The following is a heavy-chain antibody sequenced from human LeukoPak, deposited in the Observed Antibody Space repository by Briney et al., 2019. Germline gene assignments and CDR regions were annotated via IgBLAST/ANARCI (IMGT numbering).Heavy chain of an antibody. CDR2: IYSGGST. V-gene: IGHV3-66*01. CDR3: VREASGVSSSAFDV. D-gene: IGHD1-26*01. J-gene: IGHJ3*01. CDR1: GFTFSSYA. Sequence: GGSLRLSCAASGFTFSSYAMSWVRQAPGKGLEWVSVIYSGGSTYYADSVKGRFTISRDNAKNTLYMQMNSLRVDDTAVYYCVREASGVSSSAFDVWGQGTMVTVSS.